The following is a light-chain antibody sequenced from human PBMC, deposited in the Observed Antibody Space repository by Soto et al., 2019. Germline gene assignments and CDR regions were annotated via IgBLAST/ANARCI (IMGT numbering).Light chain of an antibody. Sequence: QAVVTQEPSFSVSPGGTVTFTCGLSSGSVSTNHYPSWYQQTPGQAPRTLIYSTNTRASGVPDRFSGSILGNKAALTITGAQADDESDYYCVLFMGSGIGVFGGGTKVTVL. V-gene: IGLV8-61*01. CDR3: VLFMGSGIGV. J-gene: IGLJ3*02. CDR2: STN. CDR1: SGSVSTNHY.